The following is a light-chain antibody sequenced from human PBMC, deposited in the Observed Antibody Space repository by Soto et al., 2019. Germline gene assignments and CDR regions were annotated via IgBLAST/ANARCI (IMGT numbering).Light chain of an antibody. V-gene: IGKV1-5*03. J-gene: IGKJ1*01. CDR3: QQYNHYQWT. Sequence: DVQMTQSPSTLSASVGDSVTITCRASQSISMWLAWYQQKAGKAPNLLIYKASSLEGGVPSRFSGSGSGTEVTLTISSLQSDDFATYYCQQYNHYQWTFGQGTKVE. CDR2: KAS. CDR1: QSISMW.